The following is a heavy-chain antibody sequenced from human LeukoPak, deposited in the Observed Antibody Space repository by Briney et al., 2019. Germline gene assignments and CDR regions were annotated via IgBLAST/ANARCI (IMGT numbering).Heavy chain of an antibody. J-gene: IGHJ4*02. CDR3: ARISRWGYNWNYVRGIDY. V-gene: IGHV3-74*01. D-gene: IGHD1-7*01. CDR2: INSDGSST. CDR1: GFTFSSYW. Sequence: GGSLRLSCAASGFTFSSYWMHWVRQAPGKGLVWVSRINSDGSSTTYADSVKGRSTISRDNAKNTLYLQMNSLRAEDTAVYYCARISRWGYNWNYVRGIDYWGQGTLVTVSS.